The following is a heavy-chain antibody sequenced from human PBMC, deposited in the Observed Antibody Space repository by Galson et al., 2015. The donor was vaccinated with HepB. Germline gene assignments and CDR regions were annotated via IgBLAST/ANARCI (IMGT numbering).Heavy chain of an antibody. CDR3: ARDRTEGIAIRGWFDP. V-gene: IGHV3-30-3*01. J-gene: IGHJ5*02. CDR2: ISYDGSNK. D-gene: IGHD6-13*01. CDR1: GLTFSSYA. Sequence: SLRLSCAASGLTFSSYAMHWVRQAPGKGLEWVAVISYDGSNKYYADSVKGRFTISRDNSKNTLYLQMNSLRAEDTAVYYCARDRTEGIAIRGWFDPWGQGTLVTVSS.